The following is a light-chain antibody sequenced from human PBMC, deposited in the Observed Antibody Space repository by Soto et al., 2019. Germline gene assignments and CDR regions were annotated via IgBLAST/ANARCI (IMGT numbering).Light chain of an antibody. CDR1: SSDVGSYNL. CDR2: EGS. Sequence: QSALTQPASVSGSPGQSITISCTGSSSDVGSYNLVSWYQQHPGKAPKLMIYEGSKRPSGVSNRFSGSKSGNTASLTISGLQAEDEADYYCCSYAGGGSYVFRPGTKLTVL. J-gene: IGLJ1*01. V-gene: IGLV2-23*01. CDR3: CSYAGGGSYV.